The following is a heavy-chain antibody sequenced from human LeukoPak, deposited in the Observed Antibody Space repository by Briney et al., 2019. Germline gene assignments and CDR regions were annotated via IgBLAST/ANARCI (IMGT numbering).Heavy chain of an antibody. CDR1: GFTFSSYS. V-gene: IGHV3-21*01. CDR3: ARDPGQWPRQDY. D-gene: IGHD6-19*01. CDR2: ISSSSSYI. Sequence: PGGSLRLSCAASGFTFSSYSMNWVRQAPGKGLEWVSSISSSSSYIYYADSVKGRFTISRDSAKNSLYLQMNSLRAEDTAVYYCARDPGQWPRQDYWGQGTLVTVSS. J-gene: IGHJ4*02.